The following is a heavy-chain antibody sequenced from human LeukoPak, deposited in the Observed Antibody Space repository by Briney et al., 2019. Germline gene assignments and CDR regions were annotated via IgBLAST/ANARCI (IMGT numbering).Heavy chain of an antibody. D-gene: IGHD5-24*01. J-gene: IGHJ4*02. V-gene: IGHV3-7*01. CDR3: ASSTVEMATILDRD. Sequence: GGSLRLSCAASGVTFSRYWMSWVRQAPGKGLEWVANIKQDGSEKYYVDSVKGRFTISRDNAKNSLYLQMNSLRAEDTAVYYCASSTVEMATILDRDWGQGTLVTVSS. CDR2: IKQDGSEK. CDR1: GVTFSRYW.